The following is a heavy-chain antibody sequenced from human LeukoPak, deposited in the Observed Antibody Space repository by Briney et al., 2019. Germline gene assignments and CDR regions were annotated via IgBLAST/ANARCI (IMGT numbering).Heavy chain of an antibody. CDR3: AKDSKAAVAGTVSDY. V-gene: IGHV3-23*01. Sequence: GGSLRLSCAASGFTFDDYGMSWVRQAPGKGLEWVSAISGSGGSTYYADSVKGRFTISRDNSKNTLYLQMNSLRAEDTAVYYCAKDSKAAVAGTVSDYWGQGTLVTVSS. J-gene: IGHJ4*02. D-gene: IGHD6-19*01. CDR2: ISGSGGST. CDR1: GFTFDDYG.